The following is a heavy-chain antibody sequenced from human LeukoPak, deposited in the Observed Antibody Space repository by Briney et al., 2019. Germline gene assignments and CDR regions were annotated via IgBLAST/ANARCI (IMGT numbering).Heavy chain of an antibody. D-gene: IGHD1-1*01. CDR3: ARIRKRSSFDY. Sequence: PSETLSLTCAVYGGSFSGYYWSWIRQPPGKGLEWIGEINHSGSTNYNPSLKSRVTISVDTSKNQFSLKLSSVTAADTAVYYCARIRKRSSFDYWGQGTLVTVSS. CDR1: GGSFSGYY. J-gene: IGHJ4*02. V-gene: IGHV4-34*01. CDR2: INHSGST.